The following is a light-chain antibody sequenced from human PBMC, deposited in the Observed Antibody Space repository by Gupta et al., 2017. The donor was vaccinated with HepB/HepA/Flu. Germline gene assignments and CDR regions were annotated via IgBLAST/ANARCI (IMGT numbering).Light chain of an antibody. CDR1: QSISSW. J-gene: IGKJ1*01. CDR3: QQENSSSWT. Sequence: DIQMTQSPSTLSASVGDRVTITCRASQSISSWLAWYQQKPGKAPKLLIYKASRVESGVPSRFSGSGSGTEFTLTISSRQPEDFANYYCQQENSSSWTFGQGTKVEIK. CDR2: KAS. V-gene: IGKV1-5*03.